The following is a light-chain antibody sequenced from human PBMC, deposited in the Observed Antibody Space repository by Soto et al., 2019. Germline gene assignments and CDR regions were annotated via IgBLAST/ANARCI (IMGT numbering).Light chain of an antibody. CDR2: DTS. CDR3: QQRRDWLFT. J-gene: IGKJ3*01. V-gene: IGKV3-11*01. CDR1: QSVTSY. Sequence: EIVLTQSPATLSLSPGERATLSCRTSQSVTSYLAWYQQKPGQAPRLLIYDTSKRGTGIPARSSGSGSGTDFTLTISSLEPEDFGVYYCQQRRDWLFTFGPGTNVDIK.